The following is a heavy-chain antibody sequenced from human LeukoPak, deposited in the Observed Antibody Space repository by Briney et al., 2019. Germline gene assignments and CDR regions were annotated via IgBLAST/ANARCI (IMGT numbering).Heavy chain of an antibody. J-gene: IGHJ4*02. CDR2: INSGGGST. CDR1: GFTFSSHA. Sequence: GGSLRLSCAASGFTFSSHAMNWIRQAPGKGLEWVSGINSGGGSTFYVGSVKGRFTISRDNSKDTLYLQMNSLRAEDTAVYYCARNENSGWGYFDYWGQGTLVTVSS. CDR3: ARNENSGWGYFDY. V-gene: IGHV3-23*01. D-gene: IGHD5-12*01.